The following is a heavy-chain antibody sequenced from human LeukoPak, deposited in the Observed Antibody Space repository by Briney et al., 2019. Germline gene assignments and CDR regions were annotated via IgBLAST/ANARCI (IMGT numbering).Heavy chain of an antibody. J-gene: IGHJ4*02. CDR1: GYTFTGYY. CDR3: VTLLSNAAFDY. V-gene: IGHV1-2*02. D-gene: IGHD6-25*01. CDR2: INPNSGGT. Sequence: ASVKVSCKAPGYTFTGYYMHWVRQAPGQGLEWMGWINPNSGGTNYAQKFQGRVTMTRDTSISTAYMELSRLRSDDTAVYYCVTLLSNAAFDYWGQGTLVTVSS.